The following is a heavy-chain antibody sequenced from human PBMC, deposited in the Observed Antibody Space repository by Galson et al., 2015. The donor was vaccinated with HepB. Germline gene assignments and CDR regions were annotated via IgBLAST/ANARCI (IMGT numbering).Heavy chain of an antibody. CDR1: GGTFSSYA. V-gene: IGHV1-69*13. CDR3: ARGPPRYDFWSGYSFRNWFDP. J-gene: IGHJ5*02. Sequence: SVKVSCKASGGTFSSYAISWVRQAPGQGLEWMGGIIPIFGTANYAQKFQGRVTITADESTSTAYMELSSLRSEDTAVYYCARGPPRYDFWSGYSFRNWFDPWGQGTLVTVSS. CDR2: IIPIFGTA. D-gene: IGHD3-3*01.